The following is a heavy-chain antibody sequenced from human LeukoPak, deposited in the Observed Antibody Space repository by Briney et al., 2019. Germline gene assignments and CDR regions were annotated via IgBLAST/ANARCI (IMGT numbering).Heavy chain of an antibody. V-gene: IGHV1-18*01. CDR2: ISAYNGNT. Sequence: ASVKVSCKASGYTFTSYGMSWVRQAPGQGLEWMGWISAYNGNTNYAQNLQGRATTTTDTSTSTGYMELRSLRSDDTAAYYCARDSDNWNEFNAFDIWGQGTMVTVSS. CDR3: ARDSDNWNEFNAFDI. D-gene: IGHD1-1*01. J-gene: IGHJ3*02. CDR1: GYTFTSYG.